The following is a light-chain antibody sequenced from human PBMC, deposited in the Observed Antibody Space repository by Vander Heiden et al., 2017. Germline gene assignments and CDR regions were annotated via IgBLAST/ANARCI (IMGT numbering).Light chain of an antibody. CDR1: QSISSW. J-gene: IGKJ1*01. Sequence: DIQITQSPYTLSASVGDRVTITCRASQSISSWLAWYQQKPGKAPKLLIYDASSLESGVPSRFSGSGSGTEFTLTISSLQPDDFATYYCQQYNSYWTFGQGTKVEIK. CDR3: QQYNSYWT. CDR2: DAS. V-gene: IGKV1-5*01.